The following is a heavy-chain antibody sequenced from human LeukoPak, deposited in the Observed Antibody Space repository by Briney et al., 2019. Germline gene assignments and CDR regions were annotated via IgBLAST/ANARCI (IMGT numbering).Heavy chain of an antibody. CDR1: GYTFTSYY. J-gene: IGHJ6*03. V-gene: IGHV1-46*01. CDR2: INPSGGST. D-gene: IGHD3-22*01. Sequence: ASVKVSCKASGYTFTSYYMHWVRQAPGQGLEWMGIINPSGGSTSYAQKFQGRVTMTRDMSTSTVYMELSSLRSEDTAVYYCARGYSIVYYYYYYMDVWGKGTTVTVSS. CDR3: ARGYSIVYYYYYYMDV.